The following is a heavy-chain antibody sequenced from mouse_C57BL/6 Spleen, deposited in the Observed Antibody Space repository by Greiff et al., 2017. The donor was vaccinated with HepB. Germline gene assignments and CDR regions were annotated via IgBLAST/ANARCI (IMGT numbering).Heavy chain of an antibody. D-gene: IGHD1-1*01. CDR2: ISNGGGST. V-gene: IGHV5-12*01. CDR1: GFTFSDYY. Sequence: EVHLVESGGGLVQPGGSLKLSCAASGFTFSDYYMYWVRQTPEKRLEWVAYISNGGGSTYYPDTVKGRFTISRDNAKNTLYLQMSRLKSEDTAMYYCARPLYGSTFYYAMDYWGQGTSVTVSS. CDR3: ARPLYGSTFYYAMDY. J-gene: IGHJ4*01.